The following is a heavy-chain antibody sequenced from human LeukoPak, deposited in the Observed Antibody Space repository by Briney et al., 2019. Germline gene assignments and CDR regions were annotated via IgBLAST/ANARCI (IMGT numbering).Heavy chain of an antibody. Sequence: GGSLRLSCAASGFTFSSYDMNWVRQAPGKGLEWVSLIYTGGTTYYADSVQDRFTISRDTSKNIVYLQMNSLSAEDTAVYYCAGADASTWHGAKYWGQGTLVTVSS. CDR2: IYTGGTT. J-gene: IGHJ4*02. CDR1: GFTFSSYD. D-gene: IGHD6-13*01. CDR3: AGADASTWHGAKY. V-gene: IGHV3-66*01.